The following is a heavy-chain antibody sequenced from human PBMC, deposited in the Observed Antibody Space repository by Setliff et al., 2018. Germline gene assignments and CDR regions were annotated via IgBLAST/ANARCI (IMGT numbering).Heavy chain of an antibody. J-gene: IGHJ3*02. CDR2: MNPNSGNT. V-gene: IGHV1-8*01. Sequence: ASVKVSCKASGYTFTSYDINRVRQATGQGLEWMGWMNPNSGNTGYAQKFQGRVTMTRNTSISTAYMELSSLRSEDTAVYYCATLIKYSSSWPHDAFDIWGQGTMGTV. CDR3: ATLIKYSSSWPHDAFDI. CDR1: GYTFTSYD. D-gene: IGHD6-13*01.